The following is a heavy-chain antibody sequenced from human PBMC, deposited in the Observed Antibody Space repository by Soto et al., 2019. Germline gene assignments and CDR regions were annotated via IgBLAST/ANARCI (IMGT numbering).Heavy chain of an antibody. CDR2: IIPIFGTA. Sequence: ASVKVSCKASGGTFSSYAISWVRQAPGQGLEWMGGIIPIFGTANYAQKFQGRVTITADESTSTAYMELSSLRSEDTAVYYCARGPQSYSYGFWRSDYYYGMDVWGQGTTVTVSS. CDR3: ARGPQSYSYGFWRSDYYYGMDV. V-gene: IGHV1-69*13. D-gene: IGHD5-18*01. J-gene: IGHJ6*02. CDR1: GGTFSSYA.